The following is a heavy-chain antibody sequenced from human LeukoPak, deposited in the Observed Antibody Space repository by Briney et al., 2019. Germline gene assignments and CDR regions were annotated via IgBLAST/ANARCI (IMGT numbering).Heavy chain of an antibody. CDR2: ISGSGGST. CDR1: GFTSSSFA. D-gene: IGHD3-22*01. J-gene: IGHJ4*02. CDR3: AKDISRINMKVVAPGRGIDY. V-gene: IGHV3-23*01. Sequence: GGSLRLSCSASGFTSSSFAMSWVRQAPGKGLEWVSGISGSGGSTYYADSMKGRFTISRDNSKNTLYLQINSLRAEDTAVYYCAKDISRINMKVVAPGRGIDYWGQGTLVTVSS.